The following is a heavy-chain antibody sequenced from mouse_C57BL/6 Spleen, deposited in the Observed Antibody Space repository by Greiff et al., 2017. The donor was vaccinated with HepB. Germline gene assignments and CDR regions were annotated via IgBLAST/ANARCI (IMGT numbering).Heavy chain of an antibody. J-gene: IGHJ4*01. CDR2: IWSDGST. CDR1: GFSLTSYG. D-gene: IGHD1-1*01. V-gene: IGHV2-6*03. Sequence: VQLQQSGPGLVAPSQSLSITCTVSGFSLTSYGVHWVRQPPGKGLEWLVVIWSDGSTTYNSALKSRLSISKDNSKSQVFLKMNSLQTDDTAMYYCARVGEDGSTLYAMDYWGQGTSVTVSS. CDR3: ARVGEDGSTLYAMDY.